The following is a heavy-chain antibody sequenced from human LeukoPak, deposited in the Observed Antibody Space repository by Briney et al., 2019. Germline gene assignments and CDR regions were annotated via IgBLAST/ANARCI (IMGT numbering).Heavy chain of an antibody. Sequence: GASVKVSCKASGYTFTSYGISWVRQSPGQGLRCMGWISAYNGNTNYAQKLQGRVTMTTDTSTSTAYMELRSLRSDDTAVYYCARRSPPYHYYYGMDVWGQGTTVTVSS. CDR2: ISAYNGNT. V-gene: IGHV1-18*01. J-gene: IGHJ6*02. CDR3: ARRSPPYHYYYGMDV. CDR1: GYTFTSYG.